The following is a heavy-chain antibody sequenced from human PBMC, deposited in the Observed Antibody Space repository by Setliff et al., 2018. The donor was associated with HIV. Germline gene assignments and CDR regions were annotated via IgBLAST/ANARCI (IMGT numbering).Heavy chain of an antibody. CDR1: GDSISSGSYF. CDR3: TREGRGDPAMATTRIDY. Sequence: PSETLSLTCSVSGDSISSGSYFWGWIRQTPGKGLEWIGNIYYTGFAYYNPFLKSRVTISLDTSKTHFFLNLTSVTDADTAVYFCTREGRGDPAMATTRIDYWGQGKLVTVSS. CDR2: IYYTGFA. D-gene: IGHD1-1*01. V-gene: IGHV4-39*02. J-gene: IGHJ4*02.